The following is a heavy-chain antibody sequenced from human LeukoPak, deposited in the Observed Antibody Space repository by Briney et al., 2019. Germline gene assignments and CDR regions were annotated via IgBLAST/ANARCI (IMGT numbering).Heavy chain of an antibody. J-gene: IGHJ4*02. CDR3: ARGYGWSSYNNFNH. D-gene: IGHD3-10*01. V-gene: IGHV4-34*01. CDR1: GGSFSGYY. Sequence: SETLSLTCAVYGGSFSGYYWSWIRQPPGKGLEWIGEINHSGSTNYNPSLKSRVTISVDTSKNQFSLKLNSVTSADTAVYYCARGYGWSSYNNFNHWGQGILVTVSS. CDR2: INHSGST.